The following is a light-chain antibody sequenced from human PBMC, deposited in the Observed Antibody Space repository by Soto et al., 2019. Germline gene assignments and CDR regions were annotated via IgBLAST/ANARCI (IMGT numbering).Light chain of an antibody. CDR1: QSLSSY. CDR3: QQCGSSVT. CDR2: GAS. J-gene: IGKJ5*01. Sequence: EIVLTQSPATLSLSPGERATLSCWASQSLSSYLAWYQQKPGQAPRLLIYGASSRATGIPDRFSGSGSGTEFTLTISRVEPEDFAVYYCQQCGSSVTFGQGTRLEIK. V-gene: IGKV3-20*01.